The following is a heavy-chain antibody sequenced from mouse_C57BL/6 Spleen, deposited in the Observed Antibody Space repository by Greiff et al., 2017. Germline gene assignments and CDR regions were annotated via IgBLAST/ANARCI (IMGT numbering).Heavy chain of an antibody. J-gene: IGHJ2*01. CDR1: GYSITSGYY. D-gene: IGHD4-1*01. Sequence: EVQLQESGPGLVKPSQSLSLTCSVTGYSITSGYYWNWIRQFPGNKLEWMGYISYDGSNNYNPSLKNRISITRDTSKNQFFLKLNSVTTEDTATYYCARAGITGTVDYWGQGTTLTVSS. CDR3: ARAGITGTVDY. CDR2: ISYDGSN. V-gene: IGHV3-6*01.